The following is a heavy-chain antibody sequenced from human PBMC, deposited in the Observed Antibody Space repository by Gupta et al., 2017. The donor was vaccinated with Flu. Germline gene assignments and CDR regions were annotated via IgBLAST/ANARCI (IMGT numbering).Heavy chain of an antibody. CDR3: VKDCSGGSCYPTPDF. CDR1: GFRFSIYA. V-gene: IGHV3-23*01. D-gene: IGHD2-15*01. CDR2: VSARGTSE. Sequence: EGHLLESVGGLVQPGGSLRLSCAASGFRFSIYAMGWVRQVPGKGVEWVSYVSARGTSELYAESGKGRFTISRDNSKNMVYLEMNSLRVEDTAVYSCVKDCSGGSCYPTPDFWGQGTLVTVSS. J-gene: IGHJ4*02.